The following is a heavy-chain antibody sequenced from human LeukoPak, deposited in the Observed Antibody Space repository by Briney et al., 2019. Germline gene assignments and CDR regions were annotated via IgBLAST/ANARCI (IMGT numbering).Heavy chain of an antibody. CDR3: VGGVGGGL. D-gene: IGHD2-21*01. CDR1: GFTFNTYT. CDR2: IGRSSIDK. Sequence: GGSLRLSCTASGFTFNTYTMNWVRQAPGKGPEWISSIGRSSIDKYYADSVRGRFTISRDNAKNSLYVQMSSLIVEDTAVYYCVGGVGGGLWGQGTLVTVS. V-gene: IGHV3-21*01. J-gene: IGHJ4*02.